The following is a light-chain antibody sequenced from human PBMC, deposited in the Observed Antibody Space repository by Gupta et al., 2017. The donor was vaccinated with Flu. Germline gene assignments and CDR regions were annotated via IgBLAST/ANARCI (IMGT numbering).Light chain of an antibody. Sequence: SVTISCSRSNSVIVVHNVHWYHHLPGAAPKLLIYNDSQRPSGVSDRFSGSRSGATASLAISGLQSEDETDYDCGSWADSICGVVFGGGTKLTVL. CDR1: NSVIVVHN. J-gene: IGLJ3*02. CDR2: NDS. V-gene: IGLV1-47*02. CDR3: GSWADSICGVV.